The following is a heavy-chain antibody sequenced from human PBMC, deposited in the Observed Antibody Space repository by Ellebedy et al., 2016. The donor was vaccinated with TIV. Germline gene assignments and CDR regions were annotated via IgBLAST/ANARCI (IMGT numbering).Heavy chain of an antibody. D-gene: IGHD3-22*01. J-gene: IGHJ6*02. CDR1: GFTFSSYW. CDR3: ARDPLSIVEEMGMDV. CDR2: IYSGGST. Sequence: GESLKISXAASGFTFSSYWMHWVRQAPGKGLVWVSVIYSGGSTYYADSVKGRFTISRDNSKNTLYLQMNSLRAEDTAVYYCARDPLSIVEEMGMDVWGQGTTVTVSS. V-gene: IGHV3-66*01.